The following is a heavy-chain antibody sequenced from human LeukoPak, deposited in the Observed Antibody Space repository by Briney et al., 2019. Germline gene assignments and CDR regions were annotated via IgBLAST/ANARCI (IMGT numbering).Heavy chain of an antibody. CDR2: IYYSGST. CDR1: GGSISSSSYY. Sequence: SETLSLTCTVSGGSISSSSYYWGWIRQPPGKGLEWIGSIYYSGSTYYNPSLKSRVTISVDTSKNQFSLKLSSVTAADTAVYYCARHAPSNDWFDPWGQGTLVTVFS. V-gene: IGHV4-39*01. CDR3: ARHAPSNDWFDP. J-gene: IGHJ5*02.